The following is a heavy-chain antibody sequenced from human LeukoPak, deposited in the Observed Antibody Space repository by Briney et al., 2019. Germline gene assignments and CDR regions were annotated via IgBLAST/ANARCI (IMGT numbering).Heavy chain of an antibody. J-gene: IGHJ4*02. Sequence: PGRSPRLSCAASGFTFSNYDIHWVRQAPGKGLEWVAVMRYDGSNKYYADSVKGRFTISRDNSENTLYLQMNSLRAEDTAVYYCAKGATSYYESRGYYLEYWGQGTLVTVSS. CDR2: MRYDGSNK. CDR3: AKGATSYYESRGYYLEY. V-gene: IGHV3-33*03. D-gene: IGHD3-22*01. CDR1: GFTFSNYD.